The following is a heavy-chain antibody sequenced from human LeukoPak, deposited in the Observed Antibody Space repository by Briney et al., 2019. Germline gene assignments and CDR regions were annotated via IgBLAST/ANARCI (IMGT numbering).Heavy chain of an antibody. J-gene: IGHJ3*01. V-gene: IGHV3-66*01. CDR3: ARGRVESYLDAFDF. D-gene: IGHD3-3*01. CDR1: GFTFSSYE. CDR2: IYAGGTI. Sequence: GGSLRLSCAASGFTFSSYEMSWVRQAPGKGLEWVSVIYAGGTIYYTDSVKGRFTISRDNSKNTLYLQMNSLRAEDTAVYYCARGRVESYLDAFDFWGQGTMVTVS.